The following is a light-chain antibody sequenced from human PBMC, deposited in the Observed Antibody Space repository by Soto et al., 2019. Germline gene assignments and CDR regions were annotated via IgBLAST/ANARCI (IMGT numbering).Light chain of an antibody. Sequence: EIVLTQSPGTLSLSPGERASLSCRADQSVNSVYLAWYQHKPGQAPRLLIYGASDRATGIPDRFSGSGSGTDFTLTISRLEPADFAVYYCQQYVTSPFTFGPGTKVDI. CDR2: GAS. J-gene: IGKJ3*01. CDR1: QSVNSVY. CDR3: QQYVTSPFT. V-gene: IGKV3-20*01.